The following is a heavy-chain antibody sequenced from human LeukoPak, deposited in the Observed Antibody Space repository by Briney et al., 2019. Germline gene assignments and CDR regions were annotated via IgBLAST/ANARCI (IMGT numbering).Heavy chain of an antibody. Sequence: SETLSLTCAVYGGSFSGYYWSWIRQPPGKGLEWIGEINHSGSTNYNPSLKSRVTISVDTSKNQFSLKLSSVTAADTAVYYCAKGIAAAGNPYYYYGMDVWGQGTMVTVSS. CDR3: AKGIAAAGNPYYYYGMDV. CDR2: INHSGST. V-gene: IGHV4-34*01. J-gene: IGHJ6*02. D-gene: IGHD6-13*01. CDR1: GGSFSGYY.